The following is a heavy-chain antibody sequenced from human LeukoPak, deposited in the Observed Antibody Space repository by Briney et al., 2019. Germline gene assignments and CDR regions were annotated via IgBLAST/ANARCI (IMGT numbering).Heavy chain of an antibody. J-gene: IGHJ6*02. V-gene: IGHV1-2*02. CDR1: GYTFTGYY. Sequence: ASVKVSCKASGYTFTGYYMHWVRQAPGQGLEWMGWINPNSGGTNYAQKFQGRVTMTRDTSISTAYMELSRLRSGDTAVYYCARVRRGISHGMDVWGQGTTVTVSS. CDR2: INPNSGGT. CDR3: ARVRRGISHGMDV.